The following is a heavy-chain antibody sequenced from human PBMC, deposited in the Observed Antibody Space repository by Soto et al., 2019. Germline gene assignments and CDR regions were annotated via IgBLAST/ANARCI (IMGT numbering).Heavy chain of an antibody. CDR1: GLTFGSRA. CDR3: ARGSTDSYPGSRIFDF. V-gene: IGHV3-23*01. J-gene: IGHJ5*01. D-gene: IGHD3-10*01. Sequence: GGSLRLSCVASGLTFGSRAMSWVRQAPGEGLQWVSTITDTGGDAKYADSVRGRFVISRDNSKKTLYLKMTSLTAEDPAMYFCARGSTDSYPGSRIFDFWGRGTLGTSPQ. CDR2: ITDTGGDA.